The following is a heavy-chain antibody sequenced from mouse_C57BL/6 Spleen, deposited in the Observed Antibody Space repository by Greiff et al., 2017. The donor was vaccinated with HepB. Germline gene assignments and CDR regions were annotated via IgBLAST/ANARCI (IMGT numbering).Heavy chain of an antibody. V-gene: IGHV1-50*01. J-gene: IGHJ4*01. Sequence: QVQLQQPGAELVKPGASVKLSCKASGYTFTSYWMQWVKQRPGQGLEWIGEIDPSDSYTNYNQKFKGKAALTVDTSSSTAYVQLSSLTSEDTAVDYCGRWAAQDTKDLDCWDEGTAIAVSS. D-gene: IGHD3-2*02. CDR1: GYTFTSYW. CDR2: IDPSDSYT. CDR3: GRWAAQDTKDLDC.